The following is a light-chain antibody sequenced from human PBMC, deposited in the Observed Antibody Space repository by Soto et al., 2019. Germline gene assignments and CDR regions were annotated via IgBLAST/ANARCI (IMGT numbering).Light chain of an antibody. CDR1: QSISSN. V-gene: IGKV3-15*01. CDR2: ATS. CDR3: QQYNNWPVA. J-gene: IGKJ1*01. Sequence: DIVMTQSPATLSVSPGESATLSCRPSQSISSNLAWYQQKPGQAPRLLIYATSTRATGIPDRFSGSGSGTEFTLTISSLQSEDFAIYYCQQYNNWPVAFGQGTKVEIK.